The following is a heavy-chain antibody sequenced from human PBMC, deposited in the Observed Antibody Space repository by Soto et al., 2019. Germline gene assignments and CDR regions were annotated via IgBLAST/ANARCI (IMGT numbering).Heavy chain of an antibody. CDR3: ASGIDLGHYYGMDV. CDR1: GGTFSSYA. Sequence: SVKVSCKASGGTFSSYAISWVRQAPGQGLEWMGGIIPIFGTANYAQKFQGRVTITADESTSTAYMELSSLRSEDTAVYYCASGIDLGHYYGMDVWGQGTTVTVSS. J-gene: IGHJ6*02. V-gene: IGHV1-69*13. CDR2: IIPIFGTA. D-gene: IGHD1-26*01.